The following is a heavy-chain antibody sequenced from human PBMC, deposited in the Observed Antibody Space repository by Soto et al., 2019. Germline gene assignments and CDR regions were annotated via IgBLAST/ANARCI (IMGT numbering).Heavy chain of an antibody. J-gene: IGHJ4*02. CDR2: INPSGGST. Sequence: ASVKVTCKASGYTFTSYYMHWVRQAPGQGLEWMGIINPSGGSTSYAQKFQGRVTMTRDTSTSTVYMELSSLRSEDTAVYYCARAGDLDGAYGDYVYFDYWGQGTLVTVSS. V-gene: IGHV1-46*01. CDR1: GYTFTSYY. CDR3: ARAGDLDGAYGDYVYFDY. D-gene: IGHD4-17*01.